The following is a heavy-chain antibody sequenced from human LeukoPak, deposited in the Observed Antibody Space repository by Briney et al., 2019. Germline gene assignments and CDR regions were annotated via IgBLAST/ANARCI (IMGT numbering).Heavy chain of an antibody. CDR3: ATVRKVSTWLTSWFDP. J-gene: IGHJ5*02. CDR1: GYTFTSYY. Sequence: ASVKVSCKASGYTFTSYYMHWVRQAPGQGLEWMGIINPSGGSTSYAQKFQGRVTMTEDTSTDTAYMELSSLRSGDTAVYYCATVRKVSTWLTSWFDPWGQGTLVTVSS. V-gene: IGHV1-46*01. CDR2: INPSGGST. D-gene: IGHD5-18*01.